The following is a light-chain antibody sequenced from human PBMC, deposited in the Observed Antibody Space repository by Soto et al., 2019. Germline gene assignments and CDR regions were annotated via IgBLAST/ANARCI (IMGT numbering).Light chain of an antibody. J-gene: IGKJ4*01. Sequence: EIVLTQSPATLSLSPGERATLSCRASQSVKSYLAWSQHKIGQAPRLLIYDASNRATGIPARFSGSRSWTFFTLTIISLEPEDFAVYYCQQRSNSPLTFGGGTKVEIK. V-gene: IGKV3-11*01. CDR2: DAS. CDR1: QSVKSY. CDR3: QQRSNSPLT.